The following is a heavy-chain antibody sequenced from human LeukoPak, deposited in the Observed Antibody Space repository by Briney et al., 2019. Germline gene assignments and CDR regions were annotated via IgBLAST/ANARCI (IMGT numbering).Heavy chain of an antibody. CDR1: GGSISSYY. CDR3: ASQRGYSYGYRAY. J-gene: IGHJ4*02. D-gene: IGHD5-18*01. CDR2: IYHSGST. V-gene: IGHV4-38-2*02. Sequence: SETLSLTCTVSGGSISSYYWGWIRQPPGKGLEWIGSIYHSGSTYYNPSLKSRVTISVDTSKNQFSLKLSSVTAADTAVYYCASQRGYSYGYRAYWGQGTLVTVSS.